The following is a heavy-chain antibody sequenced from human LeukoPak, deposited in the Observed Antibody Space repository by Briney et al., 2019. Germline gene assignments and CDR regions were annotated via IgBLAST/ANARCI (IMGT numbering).Heavy chain of an antibody. CDR1: GFIVSSYE. V-gene: IGHV3-48*03. Sequence: GGSLRLSCAASGFIVSSYEMNGVRQAPGKRLEWLSYISSGRTTYYADSVKSRFTISRDNPKTSLYMQMNSLTTEDTDVYYCARESGSHFDPWGQGPLVTVSS. CDR3: ARESGSHFDP. J-gene: IGHJ5*02. CDR2: ISSGRTT. D-gene: IGHD1-26*01.